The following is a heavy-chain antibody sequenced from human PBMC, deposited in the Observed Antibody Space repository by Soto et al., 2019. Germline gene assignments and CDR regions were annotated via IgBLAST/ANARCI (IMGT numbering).Heavy chain of an antibody. V-gene: IGHV4-4*02. CDR1: GGTIRSPDW. CDR3: ARGRGRYSSGWSWFDP. CDR2: IFQSGST. D-gene: IGHD6-19*01. Sequence: NPSETLSLTCGVSGGTIRSPDWWTWVRQPPGKGLEWIGEIFQSGSTNYTPSLESRVTISVDKSKNQFSLTLTSVTAADTAVYFCARGRGRYSSGWSWFDPWGQGILVTVPQ. J-gene: IGHJ5*02.